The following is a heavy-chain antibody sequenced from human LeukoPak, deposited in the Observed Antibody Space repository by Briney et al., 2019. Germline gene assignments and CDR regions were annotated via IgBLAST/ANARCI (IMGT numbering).Heavy chain of an antibody. CDR2: ISWDDDST. CDR1: GFNVDDFA. V-gene: IGHV3-43D*04. J-gene: IGHJ4*02. CDR3: ARGLGGLD. Sequence: GGSLRLSCAASGFNVDDFAMHWVRQTPGKGLEWVAAISWDDDSTYYVDSVKGRFTTSRDNSKNAMYLQMNSLRSDDTALYYCARGLGGLDWGQGTLVTVSS. D-gene: IGHD3-10*01.